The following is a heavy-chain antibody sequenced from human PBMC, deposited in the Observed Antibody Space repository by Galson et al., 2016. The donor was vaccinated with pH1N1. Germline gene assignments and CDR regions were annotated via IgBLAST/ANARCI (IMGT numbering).Heavy chain of an antibody. V-gene: IGHV5-51*01. CDR3: SRRLSLTISGMGPYDAFDV. CDR1: GSSSTTYW. J-gene: IGHJ3*01. D-gene: IGHD3-3*01. CDR2: IYPGDSDT. Sequence: QSGAEVKKPGESLKISCRRSGSSSTTYWIGWVRQLPGKGPEWMGLIYPGDSDTKYNPSLQGHVSFSVDKSINTAYLPWSILQPSDTGIYYCSRRLSLTISGMGPYDAFDVWGQGTMVTVSS.